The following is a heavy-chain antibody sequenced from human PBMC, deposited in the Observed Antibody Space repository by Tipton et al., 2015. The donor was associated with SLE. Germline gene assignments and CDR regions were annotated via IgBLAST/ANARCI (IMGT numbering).Heavy chain of an antibody. CDR1: GYSISSAYY. D-gene: IGHD5-24*01. CDR3: ASHVGDGYMGYYYGMDV. Sequence: TLSLTCAVSGYSISSAYYWGWIRQPPGKGLECLGIVYHSGNTYYNPSLKSRVTISLDRSKNQFSLKLTSVTAADTAVHYCASHVGDGYMGYYYGMDVWGQGTTVTVSS. J-gene: IGHJ6*02. CDR2: VYHSGNT. V-gene: IGHV4-38-2*01.